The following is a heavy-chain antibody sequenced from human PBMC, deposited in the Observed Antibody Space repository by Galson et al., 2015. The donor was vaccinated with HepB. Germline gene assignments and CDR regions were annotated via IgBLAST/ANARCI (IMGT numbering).Heavy chain of an antibody. CDR3: ARASTYCSGGSCYSAFDY. J-gene: IGHJ4*02. CDR2: IYSGGST. Sequence: SLRLSCAASGFTVSSNYMSWVRQAPGKGLEWVSVIYSGGSTYYADSVKGRFTISRDNSKNTLYLQMNSLRAEDTAVYYCARASTYCSGGSCYSAFDYWGQGTLVTVSS. CDR1: GFTVSSNY. D-gene: IGHD2-15*01. V-gene: IGHV3-66*01.